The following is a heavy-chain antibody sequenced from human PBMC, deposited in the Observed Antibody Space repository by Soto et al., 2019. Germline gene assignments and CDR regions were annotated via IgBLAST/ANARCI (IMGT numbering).Heavy chain of an antibody. CDR3: ARDHRGYSYAFDI. V-gene: IGHV3-11*01. J-gene: IGHJ3*02. D-gene: IGHD5-18*01. Sequence: GGSLRLSCAASGFTFSDYYMSWIRQAPGKGLEWVSYISSSGSTIYYAYSVKGRFTISRDNAKNSLYLQMNSLRAEDTAVYYCARDHRGYSYAFDIWGQGTMVTVSS. CDR1: GFTFSDYY. CDR2: ISSSGSTI.